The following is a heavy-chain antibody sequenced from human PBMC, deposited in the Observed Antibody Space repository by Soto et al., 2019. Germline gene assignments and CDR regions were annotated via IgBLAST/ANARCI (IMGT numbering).Heavy chain of an antibody. CDR1: GVSFNSYD. V-gene: IGHV3-30*03. D-gene: IGHD2-15*01. J-gene: IGHJ5*02. CDR2: ISYDGSNT. CDR3: ARISRYCSGGDCHA. Sequence: QTGGSLRLSCAASGVSFNSYDMHWVRQAPGKGPEWVAIISYDGSNTYYSDSVRGRFTISRDNSKDTLYLQMHSLRSEDTAISYCARISRYCSGGDCHAWGQGTQVTVSS.